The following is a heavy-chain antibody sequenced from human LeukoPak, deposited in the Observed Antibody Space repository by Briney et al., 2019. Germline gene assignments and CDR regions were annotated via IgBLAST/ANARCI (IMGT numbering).Heavy chain of an antibody. J-gene: IGHJ6*03. CDR1: GFNFGDYA. CDR3: AKGSPVRITMVRGVIMAYYYYYMDV. Sequence: GRSLRLSCAASGFNFGDYAIHWVRQAPGKGLEWVASISWNSVDIAYADSVKGRFTISRDNSKNSLYLQMNSLRAEDTALYYCAKGSPVRITMVRGVIMAYYYYYMDVWGKGTTVTVSS. D-gene: IGHD3-10*01. V-gene: IGHV3-9*01. CDR2: ISWNSVDI.